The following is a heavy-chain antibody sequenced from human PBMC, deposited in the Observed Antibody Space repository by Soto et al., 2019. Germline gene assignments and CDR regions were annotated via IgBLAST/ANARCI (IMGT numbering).Heavy chain of an antibody. J-gene: IGHJ4*02. CDR1: GYTFSDYY. D-gene: IGHD6-19*01. Sequence: QVQLVQSGAEVKKPGASVKVSCKASGYTFSDYYMHWVRQAPGQGLEWMGWINANSGGTTYAQKFQGRVTMTRDTSTSTAYMELRRLSSDDTAIYDCARLQIEVAGSNWGQGTLVTVSS. V-gene: IGHV1-2*02. CDR3: ARLQIEVAGSN. CDR2: INANSGGT.